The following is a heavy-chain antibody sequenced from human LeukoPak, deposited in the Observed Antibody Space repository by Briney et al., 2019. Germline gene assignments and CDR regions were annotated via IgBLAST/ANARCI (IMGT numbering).Heavy chain of an antibody. CDR2: INWNSAKI. CDR3: AKDKSAFYNGYDWDLDI. V-gene: IGHV3-9*01. CDR1: GFTFQHYA. Sequence: PRRCLSLSCAVSGFTFQHYAIHWVRQVPGKGLEWVSGINWNSAKIGYADSVKGRFTISRDNAKNSVSMQMNSLRGEDTALYYCAKDKSAFYNGYDWDLDIWGQGTLVTVSS. D-gene: IGHD5-12*01. J-gene: IGHJ4*02.